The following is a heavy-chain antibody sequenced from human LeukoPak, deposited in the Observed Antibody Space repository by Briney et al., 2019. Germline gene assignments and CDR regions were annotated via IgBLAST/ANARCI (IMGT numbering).Heavy chain of an antibody. Sequence: GESLKISCRGSGYRFTNYRIAWVRQMPGKGLEWMGIIYPGDSETTYSPSFQGQVTISVDKSINTADLQWSSLRTSDTAMYYCARLDEDFYYDGSGFYFWGQGTLVTVSS. J-gene: IGHJ1*01. CDR1: GYRFTNYR. CDR3: ARLDEDFYYDGSGFYF. D-gene: IGHD3-22*01. CDR2: IYPGDSET. V-gene: IGHV5-51*01.